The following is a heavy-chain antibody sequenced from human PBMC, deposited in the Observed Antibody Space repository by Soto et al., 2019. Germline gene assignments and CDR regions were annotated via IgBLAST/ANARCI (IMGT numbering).Heavy chain of an antibody. V-gene: IGHV5-10-1*01. Sequence: PGESLKISCKGSGYSFTSYWISWVRQMPEKGLEWMGRIDPSDSYTNYSPSFQGHVTISADKSISTAYLQWSSLEASDTAMYYCARQGVAAAGPFDYWGQGTLVTVSS. CDR1: GYSFTSYW. J-gene: IGHJ4*02. CDR2: IDPSDSYT. CDR3: ARQGVAAAGPFDY. D-gene: IGHD6-13*01.